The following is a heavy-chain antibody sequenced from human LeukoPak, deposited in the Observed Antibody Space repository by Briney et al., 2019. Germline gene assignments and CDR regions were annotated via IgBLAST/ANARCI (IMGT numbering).Heavy chain of an antibody. CDR2: IIPILGIA. CDR3: AGQRGGYWQGAFDI. V-gene: IGHV1-69*02. Sequence: SVKVSCKASGGTFSSYTISWVRQAPGQGLEWMGRIIPILGIANYAQKFQGRATITAHKSTSTAYVELSSLRSEDTAVYYCAGQRGGYWQGAFDIWGQGTMVTVSS. J-gene: IGHJ3*02. D-gene: IGHD3-22*01. CDR1: GGTFSSYT.